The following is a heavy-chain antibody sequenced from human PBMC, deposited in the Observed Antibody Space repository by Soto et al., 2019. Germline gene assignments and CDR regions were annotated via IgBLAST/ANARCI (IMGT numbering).Heavy chain of an antibody. J-gene: IGHJ4*02. CDR3: ARGYGSSWYDY. CDR1: GGSISSYY. V-gene: IGHV4-59*01. Sequence: QVQLQESGPGLVKPSETLSLTCTVSGGSISSYYWSWIRQPPGKGLEWIGYIYYSGSTNYNPSLKRRVTISVDTSKNQFSLKLSSVTAADTAVYYCARGYGSSWYDYWGQGTLVTVSS. D-gene: IGHD6-13*01. CDR2: IYYSGST.